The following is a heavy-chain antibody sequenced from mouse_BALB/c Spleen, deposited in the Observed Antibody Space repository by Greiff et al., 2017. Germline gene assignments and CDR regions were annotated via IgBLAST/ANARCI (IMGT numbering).Heavy chain of an antibody. CDR3: ARNYGSSFAWFAY. Sequence: VQVVESGAELMKPGASVKISCKATGYTFSSYWIEWVKQRPGHGLEWIGEILPGSGSTNYNEKFKGKATFTADTSSNTAYMQLSSLTSEDSAVYYCARNYGSSFAWFAYWGQGTLVTVSA. D-gene: IGHD1-1*01. V-gene: IGHV1-9*01. CDR2: ILPGSGST. J-gene: IGHJ3*01. CDR1: GYTFSSYW.